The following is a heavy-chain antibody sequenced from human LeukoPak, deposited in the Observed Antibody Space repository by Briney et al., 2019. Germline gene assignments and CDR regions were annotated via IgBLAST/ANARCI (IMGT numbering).Heavy chain of an antibody. J-gene: IGHJ4*02. Sequence: SVKVSCKASGGTFSSYAISWVRQAPGQGLEWMGGIIPIFGTANYAQKFQGRVTITTDESTSTAYMELSSLRSEDTAVYYCARSGYSYGDFDYWGQGTLVTVSS. CDR2: IIPIFGTA. D-gene: IGHD5-18*01. CDR1: GGTFSSYA. V-gene: IGHV1-69*05. CDR3: ARSGYSYGDFDY.